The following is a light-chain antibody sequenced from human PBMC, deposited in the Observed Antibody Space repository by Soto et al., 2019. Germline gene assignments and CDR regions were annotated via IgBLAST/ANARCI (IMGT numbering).Light chain of an antibody. V-gene: IGLV1-51*01. CDR3: GSWDSSLTYV. CDR1: SSNIGSNF. CDR2: DNN. Sequence: QSVLAQPPSLSAAPGQKVTISCPGSSSNIGSNFVTWYQQLPGTAPKLLIYDNNKRPSGIPDRFSGSQSGTSATLGITGLQTGDEAVYYCGSWDSSLTYVFGTGTKVTVL. J-gene: IGLJ1*01.